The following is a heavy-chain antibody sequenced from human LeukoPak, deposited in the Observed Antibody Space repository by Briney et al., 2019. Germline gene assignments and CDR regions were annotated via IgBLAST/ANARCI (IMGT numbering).Heavy chain of an antibody. V-gene: IGHV1-69*13. Sequence: GASVKVSCKASGGTFSSYAISWVRQAPGQGLEWMGGIIPIFGTANYAQKFQGRVTITADESTSTAYVELSSLRSEDTAVYYCATALIITMVRGVLNWFDPWGQGTLVTVSS. CDR1: GGTFSSYA. J-gene: IGHJ5*02. CDR2: IIPIFGTA. CDR3: ATALIITMVRGVLNWFDP. D-gene: IGHD3-10*01.